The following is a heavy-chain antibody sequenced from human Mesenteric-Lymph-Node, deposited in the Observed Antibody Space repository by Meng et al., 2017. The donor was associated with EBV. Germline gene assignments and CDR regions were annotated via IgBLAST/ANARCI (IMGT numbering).Heavy chain of an antibody. Sequence: QVQLQEAGPGRVKPSGTLSLTCSVSGGDISSSSWWSWVRQPPGKGLEWLGEIYHSSGTTNYNPSLKSRVTISLDKSKNQFSLNLSSVTAADTAVYYCARLPPTTGYGTARSYWGQGTLVTVSS. D-gene: IGHD6-13*01. V-gene: IGHV4-4*02. CDR3: ARLPPTTGYGTARSY. CDR1: GGDISSSSW. J-gene: IGHJ4*02. CDR2: IYHSSGTT.